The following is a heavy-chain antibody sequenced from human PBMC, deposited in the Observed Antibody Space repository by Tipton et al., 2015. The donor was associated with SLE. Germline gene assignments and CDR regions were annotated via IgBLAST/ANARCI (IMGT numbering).Heavy chain of an antibody. CDR2: ISGSGGST. V-gene: IGHV3-23*01. J-gene: IGHJ4*02. CDR1: GFTFSSYA. CDR3: AKDLPSSPYYDFWSGYLGGLSEH. D-gene: IGHD3-3*01. Sequence: SLRLSCAASGFTFSSYAMSWVRQAPGKGLEWVSAISGSGGSTYYADSVKGRFTISRDNSKNTLYLQMNSLRAEDTAVYYCAKDLPSSPYYDFWSGYLGGLSEHWGQGTLVTVSS.